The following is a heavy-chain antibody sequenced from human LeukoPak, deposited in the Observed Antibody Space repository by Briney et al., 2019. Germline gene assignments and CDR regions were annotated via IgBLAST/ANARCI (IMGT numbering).Heavy chain of an antibody. CDR2: IISSSSYI. Sequence: PGGSLRLSCVASGFTFSSYSMNWVRQAPGKGLEWVSSIISSSSYIYYADSVKGRFTISRDNAKNSLYLQMNSLRAEDTAVYYCAREQESGYDYDSSSWYGGHVDYWGQGTLVTVSS. D-gene: IGHD6-13*01. J-gene: IGHJ4*02. CDR1: GFTFSSYS. CDR3: AREQESGYDYDSSSWYGGHVDY. V-gene: IGHV3-21*01.